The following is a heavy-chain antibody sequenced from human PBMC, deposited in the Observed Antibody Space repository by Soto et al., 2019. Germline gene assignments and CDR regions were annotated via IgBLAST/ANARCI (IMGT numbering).Heavy chain of an antibody. CDR3: AGGPNYYYYAMDV. J-gene: IGHJ6*02. Sequence: SETLSLTCTVSGGSISSGDYYWSWIRQPPGKGLEWIGYIYYSGSTYYNPSLQSRLTISVDKSKNQFSLRLSSVTAADTAVYYCAGGPNYYYYAMDVWGQGTTVT. V-gene: IGHV4-30-4*01. CDR1: GGSISSGDYY. CDR2: IYYSGST. D-gene: IGHD3-16*01.